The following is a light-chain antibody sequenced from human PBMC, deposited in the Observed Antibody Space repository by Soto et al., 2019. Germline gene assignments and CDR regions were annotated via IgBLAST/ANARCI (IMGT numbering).Light chain of an antibody. Sequence: DIQMTQSPSTLSASVGDRVTITCRASQTISSWLAWYQQKPGQAPKLLIYKASSLESAVPSRFSGSGSGTEFTLTISGLQPDDFAGYYCQQYNSYPLTFGGGTKV. CDR1: QTISSW. V-gene: IGKV1-5*03. CDR2: KAS. CDR3: QQYNSYPLT. J-gene: IGKJ4*01.